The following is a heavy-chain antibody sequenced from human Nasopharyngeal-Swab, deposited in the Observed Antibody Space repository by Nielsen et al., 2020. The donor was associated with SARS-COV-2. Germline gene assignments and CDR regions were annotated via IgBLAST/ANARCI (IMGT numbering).Heavy chain of an antibody. V-gene: IGHV4-31*03. CDR2: IYYSGST. CDR3: ARDSFILYGMDV. Sequence: LRLSCTVSGGSISSGGYYWSWIRQPPGKGLEWIGYIYYSGSTNYNPSLKSRVTISVDTSKNQFSLKLSSVTAADTAVYYCARDSFILYGMDVWGQGTTVTVSS. CDR1: GGSISSGGYY. D-gene: IGHD3-16*01. J-gene: IGHJ6*02.